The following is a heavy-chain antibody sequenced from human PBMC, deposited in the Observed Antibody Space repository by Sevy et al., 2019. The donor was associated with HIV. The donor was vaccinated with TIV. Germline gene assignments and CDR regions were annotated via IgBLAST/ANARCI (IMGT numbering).Heavy chain of an antibody. J-gene: IGHJ5*02. CDR2: IKQDGSEK. Sequence: GGSLRLSCAASGFTFSSYWMSWVRQAPGKGLEWVANIKQDGSEKYYVDSVKGRFTISRDNAKNSLYLKMNSLRAEDTAVYYGARDSVGSSGWYPNWFDPWGQGTLVTVSS. CDR3: ARDSVGSSGWYPNWFDP. CDR1: GFTFSSYW. D-gene: IGHD6-19*01. V-gene: IGHV3-7*01.